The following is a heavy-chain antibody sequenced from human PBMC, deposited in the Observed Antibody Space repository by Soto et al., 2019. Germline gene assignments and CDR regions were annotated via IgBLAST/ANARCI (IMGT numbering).Heavy chain of an antibody. Sequence: LRLSCAASGFTFSSYEMNWVRQAPGKGLGWLSYISGSGTIILCADSVKSRFTTSRDNAKNTLYLQMNSLRVEATAVYYCARDSDFWSALYRSDAFDLWGQRTMVTVSS. CDR3: ARDSDFWSALYRSDAFDL. D-gene: IGHD3-3*01. V-gene: IGHV3-48*03. CDR1: GFTFSSYE. CDR2: ISGSGTII. J-gene: IGHJ3*01.